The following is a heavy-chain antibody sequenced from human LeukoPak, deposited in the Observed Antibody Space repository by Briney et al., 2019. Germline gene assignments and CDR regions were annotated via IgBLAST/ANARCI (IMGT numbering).Heavy chain of an antibody. Sequence: PGGSLRLSCAASGFTFSSYWMSWVRQAPGKGLEWVANIKQDGSEKYYVDSVKGRFPISRDNAKNSLYLQMNSLRAEDTAVYYCARVPFGATPAFDIWGQGTMVTVSS. D-gene: IGHD1-26*01. CDR1: GFTFSSYW. CDR2: IKQDGSEK. V-gene: IGHV3-7*01. J-gene: IGHJ3*02. CDR3: ARVPFGATPAFDI.